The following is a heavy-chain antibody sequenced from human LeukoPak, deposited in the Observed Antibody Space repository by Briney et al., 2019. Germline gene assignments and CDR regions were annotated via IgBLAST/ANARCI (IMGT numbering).Heavy chain of an antibody. CDR3: ARDFFNYGGND. CDR1: GYTFTGYY. D-gene: IGHD4-23*01. Sequence: ASVKVSCKASGYTFTGYYMHWVRQAPGQGLEWMGRINPNSGGTNYAQKFQGRVTMTRDTSISIAYMELSRLRSDDTAVYYCARDFFNYGGNDWGQGTLVTVSS. V-gene: IGHV1-2*06. J-gene: IGHJ4*02. CDR2: INPNSGGT.